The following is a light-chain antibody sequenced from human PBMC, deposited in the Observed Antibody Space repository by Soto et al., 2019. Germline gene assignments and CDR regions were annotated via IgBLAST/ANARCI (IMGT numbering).Light chain of an antibody. Sequence: QPVLTQSPSASASLGASVKLNCTLSSGHSRYSIAWHQQQPEKGPRYLMKLSSDGSHTKGDGISDRFSGSSSGAERYLTISSLQSEDEADYYCQTWGTGYSVFGGGTKLTVL. CDR3: QTWGTGYSV. CDR1: SGHSRYS. V-gene: IGLV4-69*01. CDR2: LSSDGSH. J-gene: IGLJ2*01.